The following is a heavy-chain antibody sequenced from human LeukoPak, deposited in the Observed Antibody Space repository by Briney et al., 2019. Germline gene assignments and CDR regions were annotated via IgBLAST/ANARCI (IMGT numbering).Heavy chain of an antibody. J-gene: IGHJ4*02. CDR2: ISGSGGST. CDR3: IVFAVTGTLGFDY. V-gene: IGHV3-23*01. D-gene: IGHD6-19*01. CDR1: GFAFSSYG. Sequence: PGGSLRLSCAASGFAFSSYGMNWVRQAPGKGLEWVSAISGSGGSTYYADSVKGRFTISRDNSKNTLYLQMNSLRAEDTAVYYYIVFAVTGTLGFDYWGQGTLVTVSS.